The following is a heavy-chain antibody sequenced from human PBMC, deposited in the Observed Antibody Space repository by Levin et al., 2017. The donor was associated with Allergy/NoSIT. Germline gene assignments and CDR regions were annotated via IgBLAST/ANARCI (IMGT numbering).Heavy chain of an antibody. CDR2: IYYSGST. J-gene: IGHJ4*02. Sequence: SQTLSLTCTVSGGSISSYYWNWIRQPPEKGLEWIGYIYYSGSTNYNPSLKSRVTISVDTSKNQFSLKLSSVTAADTAVYYCARAGEGGWYFDFWGQGTLVTVSS. CDR1: GGSISSYY. D-gene: IGHD6-19*01. CDR3: ARAGEGGWYFDF. V-gene: IGHV4-59*01.